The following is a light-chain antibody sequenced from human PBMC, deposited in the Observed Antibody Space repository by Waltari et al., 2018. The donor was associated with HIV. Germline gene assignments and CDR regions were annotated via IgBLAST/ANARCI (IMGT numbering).Light chain of an antibody. V-gene: IGLV3-10*01. CDR2: EDS. CDR1: ALPKKY. Sequence: SYELTQPPSVSVSPGQTARITCSGDALPKKYAYWYQQKSGQAPVLVIYEDSKRPSGIPARFSGSSSGTMGTLTISGAQVEDEADYYWYSTDSSGNHRVFGGGTKLTVL. J-gene: IGLJ3*02. CDR3: YSTDSSGNHRV.